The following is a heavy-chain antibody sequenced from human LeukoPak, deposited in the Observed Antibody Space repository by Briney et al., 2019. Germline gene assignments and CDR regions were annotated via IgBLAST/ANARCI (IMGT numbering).Heavy chain of an antibody. CDR1: GFTFSSYG. J-gene: IGHJ4*02. CDR2: IWYDGSKK. Sequence: PGRSLRLSCAASGFTFSSYGMHWVRQAPGKGLEWVAVIWYDGSKKYYADAVKGRLTISRDNSKNMLYLDMNSLRAEDTAVYYCARDRAARYFDYWGQGTLVTVSS. V-gene: IGHV3-33*01. CDR3: ARDRAARYFDY.